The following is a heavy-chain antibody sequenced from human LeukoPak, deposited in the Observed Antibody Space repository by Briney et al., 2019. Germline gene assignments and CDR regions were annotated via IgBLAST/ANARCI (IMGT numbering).Heavy chain of an antibody. CDR2: IYSGGST. Sequence: PGGSLRLSCAASGFTLSSNYMSWVRQAPGKGLEWVSVIYSGGSTYYADSVNGRFTISRHNSKNTLYLQMNRLRVEDTAVYYCARVSQTPAYYYTSGYYYHGYWGQGTLVTVSS. V-gene: IGHV3-53*04. CDR1: GFTLSSNY. D-gene: IGHD3-22*01. J-gene: IGHJ4*02. CDR3: ARVSQTPAYYYTSGYYYHGY.